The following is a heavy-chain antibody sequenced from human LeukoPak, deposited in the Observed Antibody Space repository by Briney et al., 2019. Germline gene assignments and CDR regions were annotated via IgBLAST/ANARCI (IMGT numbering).Heavy chain of an antibody. Sequence: SETLSLTCTVSGYSISSGYYWGWIRQPPGKGLEWIGSIYHSGSTYYNPSLKSRVTISVDTSKNQFSLKLSSVTAADTAVYYCARTRRGIAVGKSSGYFDYWGQGTLVTVSS. CDR3: ARTRRGIAVGKSSGYFDY. D-gene: IGHD6-19*01. CDR2: IYHSGST. J-gene: IGHJ4*02. V-gene: IGHV4-38-2*02. CDR1: GYSISSGYY.